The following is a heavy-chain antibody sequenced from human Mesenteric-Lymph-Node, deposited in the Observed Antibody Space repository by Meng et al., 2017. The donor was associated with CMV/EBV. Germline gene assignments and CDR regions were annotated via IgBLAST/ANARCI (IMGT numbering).Heavy chain of an antibody. Sequence: GESLKISCTTSGFTFGHSTMNWVRQAPGKGLEWLCFIRTNSYGGTTECATSVRGRFTISRDDSKSIAYLQMNSLKIEDTAVYYCSRDNYDSSGAFDCWGQGTLVTVSS. V-gene: IGHV3-49*04. J-gene: IGHJ4*02. CDR1: GFTFGHST. CDR3: SRDNYDSSGAFDC. CDR2: IRTNSYGGTT. D-gene: IGHD3-22*01.